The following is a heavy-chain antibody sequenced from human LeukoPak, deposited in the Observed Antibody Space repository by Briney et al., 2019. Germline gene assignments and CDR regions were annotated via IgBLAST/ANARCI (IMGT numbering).Heavy chain of an antibody. CDR3: ARDQYYYGSGSSGGIDP. V-gene: IGHV1-46*01. CDR2: INLSGGST. Sequence: ASVKVSCKASGYTFTSYHMHWVRRAPGQGLEWMGKINLSGGSTTYAQKFQGRVTMTRDTSTSTAYMELSSLRSEDTAVYYCARDQYYYGSGSSGGIDPWGQGTLVTVSS. J-gene: IGHJ5*02. D-gene: IGHD3-10*01. CDR1: GYTFTSYH.